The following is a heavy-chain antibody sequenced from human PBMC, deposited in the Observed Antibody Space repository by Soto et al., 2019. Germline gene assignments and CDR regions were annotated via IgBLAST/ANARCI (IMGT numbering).Heavy chain of an antibody. D-gene: IGHD5-12*01. CDR3: ARDRSGYDYNWFDP. CDR2: IRQDGSEK. V-gene: IGHV3-7*01. Sequence: PGGSLRLSCAASGFTFNTYWMSWVRQAPGKGLEWVANIRQDGSEKYYVDSVKGRFTISRDNAKNSLFLHMYSLRAEDTAVYYCARDRSGYDYNWFDPWGQGTLVTVSS. J-gene: IGHJ5*02. CDR1: GFTFNTYW.